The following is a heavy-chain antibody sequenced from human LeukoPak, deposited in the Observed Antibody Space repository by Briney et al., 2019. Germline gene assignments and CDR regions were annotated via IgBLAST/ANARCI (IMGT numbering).Heavy chain of an antibody. D-gene: IGHD2-15*01. CDR2: ISGSGGST. J-gene: IGHJ4*02. CDR1: GFTFSSYA. V-gene: IGHV3-23*01. Sequence: GGSLRLSCAASGFTFSSYAMSWVRQAPGKGLEWVSAISGSGGSTYYADSEKGRFTISRDNSKNTLYLQMNSLRAEDTAVYYCAKVPLYGGNFDYWGQGTLVTVSS. CDR3: AKVPLYGGNFDY.